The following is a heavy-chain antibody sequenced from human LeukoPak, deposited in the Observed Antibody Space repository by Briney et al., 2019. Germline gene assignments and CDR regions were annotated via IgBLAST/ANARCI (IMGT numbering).Heavy chain of an antibody. Sequence: GWSLRLSCAAAGFPFSTHSLNWVRQAPGKWLEWASYISSSGSTIYYPDSVKGRFTISSDKEKNSLYLQKNRLTAEATAVYYCARVWLVRDGFDIWGQGTMVTVSS. V-gene: IGHV3-48*01. CDR3: ARVWLVRDGFDI. J-gene: IGHJ3*02. CDR1: GFPFSTHS. D-gene: IGHD6-19*01. CDR2: ISSSGSTI.